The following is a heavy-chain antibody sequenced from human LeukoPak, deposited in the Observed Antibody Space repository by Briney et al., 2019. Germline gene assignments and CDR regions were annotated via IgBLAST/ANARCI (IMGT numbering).Heavy chain of an antibody. Sequence: SETLSLTCTVSGGSISSYYWSWTRQPAGKGLEWIGRIYTSGSTNYNPSLKSRVTMSVDTSKNQFSLKLSSVTAADTAVYYCARDNRILEWLGDWFDPWGQGTLVTVSS. V-gene: IGHV4-4*07. D-gene: IGHD3-3*01. CDR1: GGSISSYY. CDR2: IYTSGST. CDR3: ARDNRILEWLGDWFDP. J-gene: IGHJ5*02.